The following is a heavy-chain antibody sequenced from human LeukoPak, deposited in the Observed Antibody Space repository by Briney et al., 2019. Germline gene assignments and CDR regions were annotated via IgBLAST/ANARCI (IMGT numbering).Heavy chain of an antibody. Sequence: PSETLSLTCTVSGGSVSSGSYYWSWIRQPPGKGLEWIGYIYYSGSTNYNPSLKSRVTISVDTSKNQFSLKLSSVTAADTAVYYCARFGELLVGMDVWGKGTTVTVSS. D-gene: IGHD3-10*01. J-gene: IGHJ6*04. CDR2: IYYSGST. CDR1: GGSVSSGSYY. V-gene: IGHV4-61*01. CDR3: ARFGELLVGMDV.